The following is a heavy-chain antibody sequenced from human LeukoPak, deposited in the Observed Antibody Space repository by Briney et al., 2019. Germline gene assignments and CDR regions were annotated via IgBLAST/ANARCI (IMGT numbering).Heavy chain of an antibody. Sequence: GASVKVSCKASGGTFSSYAISWVRQAPGQGLEWMGGIIPIFGTANYAQKFQGRVTITADESTSTAYMELSSLRSEDTAMYYCARWDPQASNPRDYYSYMDVWGKGTTVTVSS. J-gene: IGHJ6*03. CDR2: IIPIFGTA. CDR3: ARWDPQASNPRDYYSYMDV. V-gene: IGHV1-69*13. CDR1: GGTFSSYA. D-gene: IGHD4-11*01.